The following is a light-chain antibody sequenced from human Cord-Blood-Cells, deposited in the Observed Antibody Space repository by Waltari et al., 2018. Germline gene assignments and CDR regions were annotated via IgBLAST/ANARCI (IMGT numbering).Light chain of an antibody. CDR3: QQYYSTPPT. CDR2: WAS. Sequence: DIVMTQSPDSLSVSLGERAAINCKSSQSVFSSSNHKNYLAWYQQKPGQPPKLLIYWASTRESGVPDRFSGSGSGTDFTLTISSLQAEDVAVYYCQQYYSTPPTFGQGTKVEIK. V-gene: IGKV4-1*01. CDR1: QSVFSSSNHKNY. J-gene: IGKJ1*01.